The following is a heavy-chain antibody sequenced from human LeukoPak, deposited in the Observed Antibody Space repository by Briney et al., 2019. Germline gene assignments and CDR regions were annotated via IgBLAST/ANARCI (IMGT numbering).Heavy chain of an antibody. J-gene: IGHJ4*02. CDR2: IRYDGSNK. V-gene: IGHV3-30*02. D-gene: IGHD1-26*01. Sequence: GGSLRLSCAASGFTFSSYGMHWVRQAPGKGLEWVAFIRYDGSNKYYADSVKGRFTISRDNSKNTLYLQMNSLRAEDTAVYYCAKIPLWELLGSDFDHWGQGTLVTVSS. CDR1: GFTFSSYG. CDR3: AKIPLWELLGSDFDH.